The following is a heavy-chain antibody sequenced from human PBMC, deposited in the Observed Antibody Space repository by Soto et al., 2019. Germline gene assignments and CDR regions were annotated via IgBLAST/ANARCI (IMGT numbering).Heavy chain of an antibody. CDR1: GFTLSNAW. Sequence: GGSLRLSCAASGFTLSNAWMIWVRQAPGKGLEWVGRIKGRSDVGTTDYGAPVKGRFIVSRDDSKNTLYLQMNSLKIEGTGVYYCWSQGFGVYADMDVWGQGTTVTVSS. V-gene: IGHV3-15*01. J-gene: IGHJ6*02. CDR2: IKGRSDVGTT. CDR3: WSQGFGVYADMDV. D-gene: IGHD5-12*01.